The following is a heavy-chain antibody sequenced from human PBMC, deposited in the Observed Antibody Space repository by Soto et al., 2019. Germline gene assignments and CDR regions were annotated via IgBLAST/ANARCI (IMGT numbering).Heavy chain of an antibody. J-gene: IGHJ6*02. D-gene: IGHD4-4*01. Sequence: GGSLRLSCAASGLPFSSYAMSWVRQAPGKGLEWVSAISGSGGSTYYADSVKGRFTISRDNSKNTLYLQMNSLRAEDTAVYYCAKRRLQYRYYYGMDVWGQGTTVTVSS. CDR3: AKRRLQYRYYYGMDV. CDR1: GLPFSSYA. V-gene: IGHV3-23*01. CDR2: ISGSGGST.